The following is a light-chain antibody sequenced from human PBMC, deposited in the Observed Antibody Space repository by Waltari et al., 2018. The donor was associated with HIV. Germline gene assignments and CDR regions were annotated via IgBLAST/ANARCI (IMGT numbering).Light chain of an antibody. V-gene: IGLV2-11*01. CDR1: SSDVGGYTS. CDR2: DVT. J-gene: IGLJ3*02. CDR3: CSYAGSYTLV. Sequence: QSALTQPRSVSGSPEQSVTISCTGTSSDVGGYTSVSWYQQHPAKAPKLMIYDVTKRPAGVPDRFSGSKSVNTASLTISGLEAEDEADYYCCSYAGSYTLVFGGGTKLTVL.